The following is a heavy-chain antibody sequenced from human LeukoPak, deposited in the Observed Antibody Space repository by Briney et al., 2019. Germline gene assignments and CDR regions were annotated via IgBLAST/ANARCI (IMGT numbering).Heavy chain of an antibody. J-gene: IGHJ3*02. CDR2: FDPESGGT. CDR1: GHSLTKLS. D-gene: IGHD2-2*01. V-gene: IGHV1-24*01. Sequence: ASVKVSCKVSGHSLTKLSIHWVRQAPGKGLEWMGGFDPESGGTMYAQKFQGRVTMTEDTSIDTAYMELSSLRSDDTAVYFCATRLNVITVSRFGAFDIWGQGTKVTVSS. CDR3: ATRLNVITVSRFGAFDI.